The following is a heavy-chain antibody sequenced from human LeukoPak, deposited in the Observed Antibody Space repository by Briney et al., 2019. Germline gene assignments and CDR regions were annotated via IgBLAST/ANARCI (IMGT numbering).Heavy chain of an antibody. CDR2: IYYSGST. D-gene: IGHD3-22*01. CDR1: GGSLSSFY. J-gene: IGHJ4*02. V-gene: IGHV4-59*01. Sequence: PSETLSLTCTVSGGSLSSFYWSWIRQPPGKGLEWIGYIYYSGSTNYNPSLESRVTISVDTSKNQFSLKLSSVTAADTAVYYCARTILEYSYDSNGRYYFDYWGQGTLVTVSS. CDR3: ARTILEYSYDSNGRYYFDY.